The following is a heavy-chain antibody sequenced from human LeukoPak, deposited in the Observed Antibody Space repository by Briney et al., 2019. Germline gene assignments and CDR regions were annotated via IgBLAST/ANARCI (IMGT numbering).Heavy chain of an antibody. Sequence: GGSLRLSCAASGFTFSSYAMSWVRQAPGKGLEWVSAISGSGGSTYYADSVKGRFTISRDNSKNTLYLQMSSLRAEDTAVYYCARGWDGYSYGIWGQGTLVTVSS. CDR1: GFTFSSYA. V-gene: IGHV3-23*01. J-gene: IGHJ4*02. CDR2: ISGSGGST. D-gene: IGHD5-18*01. CDR3: ARGWDGYSYGI.